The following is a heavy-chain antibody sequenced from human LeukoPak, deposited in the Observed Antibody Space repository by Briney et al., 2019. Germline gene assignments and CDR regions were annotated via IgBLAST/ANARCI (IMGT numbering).Heavy chain of an antibody. J-gene: IGHJ6*02. D-gene: IGHD3-10*01. Sequence: ASVKVSCKASGYTFTSYDTNWVRQATGQGLEWMGWMNPNSGNTGYAQKFQGRVTMTRNTSISTAYMELSSLRSEDTAVYYCARAYGSGSYSPRWGIYYYYGMDVWGQGTTVTVSS. V-gene: IGHV1-8*01. CDR1: GYTFTSYD. CDR3: ARAYGSGSYSPRWGIYYYYGMDV. CDR2: MNPNSGNT.